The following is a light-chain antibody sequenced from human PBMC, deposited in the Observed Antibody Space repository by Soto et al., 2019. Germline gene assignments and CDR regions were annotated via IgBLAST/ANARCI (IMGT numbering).Light chain of an antibody. Sequence: DIQMTQSPSSLSASIGDRVTITCRASQNINSHLNWYQQKPGKAPKVLIYAASRLQSGVPFRFSGSRSGTEFTPAISSLEPEDFATYYCQQSHITTLFTFGKGTKLEIK. J-gene: IGKJ2*01. CDR3: QQSHITTLFT. V-gene: IGKV1-39*01. CDR2: AAS. CDR1: QNINSH.